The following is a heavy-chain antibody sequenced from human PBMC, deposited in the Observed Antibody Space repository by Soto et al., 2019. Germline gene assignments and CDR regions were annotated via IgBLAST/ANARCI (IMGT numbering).Heavy chain of an antibody. CDR3: ARGHSTDCSNGVCSFFYNHEMDV. D-gene: IGHD2-8*01. V-gene: IGHV1-2*04. CDR1: GYSFTDYH. J-gene: IGHJ6*02. CDR2: INPKSGGT. Sequence: GASVKVSCKASGYSFTDYHIHWVRQAPGQGLEWLGRINPKSGGTSTAQKFQGWVTMTRDRSISTVYLELTRLRSDDTAVYFCARGHSTDCSNGVCSFFYNHEMDVWGQGTTMTF.